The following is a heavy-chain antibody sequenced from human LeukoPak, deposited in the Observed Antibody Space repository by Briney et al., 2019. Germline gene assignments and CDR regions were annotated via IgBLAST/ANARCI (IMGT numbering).Heavy chain of an antibody. CDR3: VWWLSGAPRD. CDR2: AKNKAQTYTT. J-gene: IGHJ4*02. V-gene: IGHV3-72*01. D-gene: IGHD6-19*01. Sequence: GGSLRLSCAASGFTFSDHDMDWVRQAPGKGLEWIGRAKNKAQTYTTDYAASVSGRFTIARAGSKSTLSLQMKRLQSEDAATDYCVWWLSGAPRDWGQGTLVTVSS. CDR1: GFTFSDHD.